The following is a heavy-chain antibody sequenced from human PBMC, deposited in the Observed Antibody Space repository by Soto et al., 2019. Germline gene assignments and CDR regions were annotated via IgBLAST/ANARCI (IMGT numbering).Heavy chain of an antibody. V-gene: IGHV1-58*01. CDR3: AADQASPVAGFLWSVGYYYYGMDV. Sequence: GAPVKGSCKASGFTLTSSAVQWVRPARGQSPGGIRLVVVGSGNTNYAQKFQERVTITRDMSTSTAYMELSSLRSEDTAVYYCAADQASPVAGFLWSVGYYYYGMDVWGQGTTVTVPS. CDR2: VVVGSGNT. D-gene: IGHD6-19*01. J-gene: IGHJ6*02. CDR1: GFTLTSSA.